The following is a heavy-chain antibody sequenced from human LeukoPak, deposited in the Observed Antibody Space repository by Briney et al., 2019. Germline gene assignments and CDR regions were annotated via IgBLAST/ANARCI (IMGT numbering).Heavy chain of an antibody. CDR3: ASGPVLCSSTSCYPLTLDY. CDR1: GYTFTSYG. D-gene: IGHD2-2*01. CDR2: ISAYNGNT. V-gene: IGHV1-18*01. J-gene: IGHJ4*02. Sequence: GASVKVSCKASGYTFTSYGISWVRQAPGQGLEWMGWISAYNGNTNYAQKLQGRVTMTTDTSTNTAYMELRSLRSDDTAVYYCASGPVLCSSTSCYPLTLDYWGQGTLVTVSS.